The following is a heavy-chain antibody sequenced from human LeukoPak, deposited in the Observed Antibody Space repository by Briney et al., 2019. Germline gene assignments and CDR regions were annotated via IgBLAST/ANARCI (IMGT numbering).Heavy chain of an antibody. Sequence: PGGSLRLSCTASGFSFSSYAMSWVRQASGKGLEWVSAITRSGGNTYFTDSMKGRFTISRDTSKKTLYLQMSSLRAVDTAIYYCAREGIVGVITDWGQGTLVTVSS. D-gene: IGHD1-26*01. CDR1: GFSFSSYA. V-gene: IGHV3-23*01. J-gene: IGHJ4*02. CDR3: AREGIVGVITD. CDR2: ITRSGGNT.